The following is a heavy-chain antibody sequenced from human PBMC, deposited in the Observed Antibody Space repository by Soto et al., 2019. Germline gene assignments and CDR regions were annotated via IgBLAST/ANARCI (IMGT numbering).Heavy chain of an antibody. CDR1: GFTFSSYA. D-gene: IGHD2-21*01. CDR2: ISGSGGST. J-gene: IGHJ5*01. Sequence: PGESLRLSCTASGFTFSSYAMSWVRQAPGKGLEWVSAISGSGGSTYYADSVKGRYHIYRDTSQNTLYLQRNSVSAEHTAVYYCAKSRSSPILNWFDSWGQGTLVTVS. V-gene: IGHV3-23*01. CDR3: AKSRSSPILNWFDS.